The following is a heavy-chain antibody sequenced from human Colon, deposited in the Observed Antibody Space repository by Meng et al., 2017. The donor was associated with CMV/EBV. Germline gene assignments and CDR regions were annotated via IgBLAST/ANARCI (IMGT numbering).Heavy chain of an antibody. CDR1: GFTFDDYP. J-gene: IGHJ6*02. CDR3: AKDITTLVVGRGDGMDV. Sequence: SLKISCAASGFTFDDYPMHWVRPAPGKRLEWISGISWDGDGADDEESVKGRFTISRDNAKNSLYLQMNSLRVEDTALYYWAKDITTLVVGRGDGMDVWGQGTTVTVSS. CDR2: ISWDGDGA. D-gene: IGHD2-15*01. V-gene: IGHV3-9*01.